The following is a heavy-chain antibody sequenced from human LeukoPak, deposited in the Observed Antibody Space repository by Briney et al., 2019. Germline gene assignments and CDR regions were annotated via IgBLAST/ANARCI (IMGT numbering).Heavy chain of an antibody. CDR2: FNPDSGAT. CDR1: GYSFTGYY. CDR3: AREGSSAINTNWFDP. J-gene: IGHJ5*02. D-gene: IGHD5-12*01. V-gene: IGHV1-2*02. Sequence: ASVKVSCKASGYSFTGYYLHWVRQAPGQGLEWMGWFNPDSGATEYAQKFQGTVTMTRDTSMTTAYMDLSRLTSDDTAVYYSAREGSSAINTNWFDPWGQGTLVAVSS.